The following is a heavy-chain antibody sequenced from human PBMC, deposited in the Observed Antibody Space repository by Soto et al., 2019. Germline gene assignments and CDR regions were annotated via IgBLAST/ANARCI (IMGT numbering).Heavy chain of an antibody. J-gene: IGHJ4*02. V-gene: IGHV1-3*05. CDR2: INAANGNT. CDR3: ARGPGNYYNSGESYYSYYSDY. D-gene: IGHD3-16*01. Sequence: QVQLVQSGAEEQWPGASVTMSCKASGYIFTDYVINWMRQAPGQGLEWVGWINAANGNTKYSHKFQGRVTITTDTSATTAYMQLSSLRSEDTAVYFCARGPGNYYNSGESYYSYYSDYWGQGSLVTVSS. CDR1: GYIFTDYV.